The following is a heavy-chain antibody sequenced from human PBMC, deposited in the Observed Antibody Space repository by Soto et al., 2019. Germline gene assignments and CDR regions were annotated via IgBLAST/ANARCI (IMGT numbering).Heavy chain of an antibody. CDR1: GYPFTSYG. Sequence: ASVKVSCKASGYPFTSYGISWVRQASGQGLEWRGWISGYDGNTNYAQAFHDRVTRTTDTSTSTAYMELRSLNSDDTAMYYCARHRRVKYRDYYYYYGMDVWGQGTTVTVSS. J-gene: IGHJ6*02. CDR2: ISGYDGNT. CDR3: ARHRRVKYRDYYYYYGMDV. V-gene: IGHV1-18*04. D-gene: IGHD3-16*02.